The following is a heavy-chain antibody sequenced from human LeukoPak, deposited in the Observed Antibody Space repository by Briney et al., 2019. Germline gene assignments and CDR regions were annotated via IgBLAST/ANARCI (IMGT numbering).Heavy chain of an antibody. V-gene: IGHV3-48*01. CDR1: GLTISSYS. D-gene: IGHD4-11*01. J-gene: IGHJ6*03. CDR3: ARGVPKTSYYYYYMDV. CDR2: ISGSGFTI. Sequence: QPGGSLRLSCAASGLTISSYSMNWVRQAPGKGLEWISYISGSGFTIHYADSVKGRFTISRDNAKNSLYLQMNSLRAEDTAVYYCARGVPKTSYYYYYMDVWGKGTTVTVSS.